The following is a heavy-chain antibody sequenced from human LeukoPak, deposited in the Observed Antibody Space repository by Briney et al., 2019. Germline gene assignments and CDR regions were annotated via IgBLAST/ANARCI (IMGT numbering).Heavy chain of an antibody. CDR1: GFTFSSYW. J-gene: IGHJ4*02. CDR2: IKQDGSEK. V-gene: IGHV3-7*03. D-gene: IGHD3-10*01. CDR3: ARENLGSGTYYFDH. Sequence: GGSLRLSCAASGFTFSSYWMSWVRQAPGKELEWVANIKQDGSEKSYVDSVKGRFTISRDNAKKSLYLQMNSLRAEDTAVYYCARENLGSGTYYFDHWGQGTLVPSPQ.